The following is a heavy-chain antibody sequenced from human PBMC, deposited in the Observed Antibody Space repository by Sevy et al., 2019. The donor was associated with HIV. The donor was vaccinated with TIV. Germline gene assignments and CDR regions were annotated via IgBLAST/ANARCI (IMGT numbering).Heavy chain of an antibody. J-gene: IGHJ1*01. Sequence: GGSLRLSCAASGFTFSSYWMSWVRQAPGKGLEGVANIKKDGSEKYYVDSVKGRFTISRDNATNSLYLQMNSLRAEDTAVYYCARVGSSLEYFQHWGQGTLVTVSS. CDR3: ARVGSSLEYFQH. V-gene: IGHV3-7*01. CDR1: GFTFSSYW. D-gene: IGHD6-6*01. CDR2: IKKDGSEK.